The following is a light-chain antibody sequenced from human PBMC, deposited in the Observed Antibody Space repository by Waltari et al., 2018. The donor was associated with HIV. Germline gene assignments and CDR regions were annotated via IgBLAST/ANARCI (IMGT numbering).Light chain of an antibody. V-gene: IGLV2-14*01. J-gene: IGLJ2*01. Sequence: QSALTQPASVSGSPGQSITISCSGSRSDVGGYNYVSWYQQHPGKAPKIMIYDVSDRPSGVSDRFSGSKSDNTASLTISGLQTEDEADYYCSSYTSSYTVIFGGGTKLTVL. CDR2: DVS. CDR3: SSYTSSYTVI. CDR1: RSDVGGYNY.